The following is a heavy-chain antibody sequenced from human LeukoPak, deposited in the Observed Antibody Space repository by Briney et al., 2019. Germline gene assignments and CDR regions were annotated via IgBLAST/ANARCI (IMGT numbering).Heavy chain of an antibody. CDR3: ARGGLGRLTYYYDSSGYYLAY. D-gene: IGHD3-22*01. CDR2: IYYSGST. Sequence: SETLSLTCTVSGGSISSYYWNWIRQPPGKGLEWIGYIYYSGSTNYNPSLKSRVTISVDTSKNQFSLKLSSVTAADTAVYYCARGGLGRLTYYYDSSGYYLAYWGQGTLVTVSS. J-gene: IGHJ4*02. CDR1: GGSISSYY. V-gene: IGHV4-59*01.